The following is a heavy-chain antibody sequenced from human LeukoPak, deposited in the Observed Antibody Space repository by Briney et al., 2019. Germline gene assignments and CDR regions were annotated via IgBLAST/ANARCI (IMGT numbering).Heavy chain of an antibody. J-gene: IGHJ4*02. CDR3: ARGSPYGGKGAPILYYFDY. V-gene: IGHV1-2*02. CDR1: GYTFTGYY. CDR2: INPNSGGT. Sequence: ASVKVSCKASGYTFTGYYMHWVRQAPGQGLEWMGWINPNSGGTNYAQKFQGRVTMTRDTSISTAYMELSRLRSDDTAVYYCARGSPYGGKGAPILYYFDYWGQGTLVTVSS. D-gene: IGHD4-23*01.